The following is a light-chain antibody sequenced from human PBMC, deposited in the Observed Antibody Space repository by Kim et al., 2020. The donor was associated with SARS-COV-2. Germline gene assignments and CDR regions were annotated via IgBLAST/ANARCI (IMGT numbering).Light chain of an antibody. CDR3: QVWDSSTAV. V-gene: IGLV3-9*01. CDR2: RDS. CDR1: NIGSKN. Sequence: SVALGQTARITCGGTNIGSKNVHWYQQKPGQAPVLVIYRDSNRPSGIPELFSGSNSGNTATLTISRAQAGDEADYYCQVWDSSTAVFGGGTQLSVL. J-gene: IGLJ3*02.